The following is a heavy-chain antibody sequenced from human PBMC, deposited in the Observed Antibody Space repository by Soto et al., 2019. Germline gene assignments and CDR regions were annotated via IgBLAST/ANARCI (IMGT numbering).Heavy chain of an antibody. CDR2: IYHIGST. V-gene: IGHV4-59*08. D-gene: IGHD4-17*01. CDR3: ARRITDYGDYAAFDI. Sequence: QVQLQESGPGLVKPSETLSLTCTVSGVSISSYYWSWIRQPPGKGLEWIAYIYHIGSTNYNPALISRATVSVDTSKSQLSLKVNSVTAADTAVYHCARRITDYGDYAAFDIWGQGTMVTVSS. J-gene: IGHJ3*02. CDR1: GVSISSYY.